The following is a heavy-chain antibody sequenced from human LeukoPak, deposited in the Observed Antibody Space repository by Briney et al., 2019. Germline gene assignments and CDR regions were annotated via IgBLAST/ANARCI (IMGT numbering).Heavy chain of an antibody. CDR1: GFTFDDYA. J-gene: IGHJ2*01. Sequence: GRSLRLSCAASGFTFDDYAMHWVRQAPGKGLEWVSGISWNSGSIGYADSVKGRFTISRDNAKNSLYLQMNSLRAEDTAVYYCARAPERFLEWPIGARAYWYFDLWGRGTLVTVSS. V-gene: IGHV3-9*01. CDR3: ARAPERFLEWPIGARAYWYFDL. D-gene: IGHD3-3*01. CDR2: ISWNSGSI.